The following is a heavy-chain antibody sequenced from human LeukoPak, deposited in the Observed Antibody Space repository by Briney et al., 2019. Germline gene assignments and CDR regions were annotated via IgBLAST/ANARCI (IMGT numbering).Heavy chain of an antibody. CDR3: ARDRDGYSYGSRFDY. CDR2: IIPIFGTA. V-gene: IGHV1-69*13. J-gene: IGHJ4*02. CDR1: GGTFISYA. Sequence: GASVNVSFKASGGTFISYAISWVRQAPGQGREWMGGIIPIFGTANYAQKFQGRVTITADESTSTAYMELSSLRSEDTAVYYCARDRDGYSYGSRFDYWGQGTLVTVSS. D-gene: IGHD5-18*01.